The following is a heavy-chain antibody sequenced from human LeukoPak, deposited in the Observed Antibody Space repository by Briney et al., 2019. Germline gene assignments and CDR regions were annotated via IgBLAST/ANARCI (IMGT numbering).Heavy chain of an antibody. Sequence: PSETLSPTCTVSGGSISGYYWTWIRLPPGKGLEWIGYIFSSGNTDYNPSLESRVAISLDMSNSQFSLRLESVTAADTAVYFCARGRRSVSYYWFDPWGQGTLVTVSS. D-gene: IGHD1-26*01. CDR3: ARGRRSVSYYWFDP. CDR1: GGSISGYY. V-gene: IGHV4-59*01. J-gene: IGHJ5*02. CDR2: IFSSGNT.